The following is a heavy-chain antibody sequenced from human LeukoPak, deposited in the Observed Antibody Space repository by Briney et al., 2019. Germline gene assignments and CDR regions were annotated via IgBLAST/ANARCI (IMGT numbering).Heavy chain of an antibody. V-gene: IGHV3-30*02. D-gene: IGHD4-17*01. CDR3: AKDPVQCGDNGWYFDL. CDR1: GFTFSSYG. Sequence: GGSLRLSCVASGFTFSSYGMHWVRQAPGKGLEGVALIRCYCSNKHFADSVEGRFTISRDNSKNTLYLQVNSLRVEDTAFYYCAKDPVQCGDNGWYFDLWGRGTLVTVSS. J-gene: IGHJ2*01. CDR2: IRCYCSNK.